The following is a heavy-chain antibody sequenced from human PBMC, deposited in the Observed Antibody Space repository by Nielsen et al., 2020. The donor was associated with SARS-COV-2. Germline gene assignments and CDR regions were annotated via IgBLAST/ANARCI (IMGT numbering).Heavy chain of an antibody. CDR2: ISSGYGRT. Sequence: ASVKVSCKASGFTFSSYGVIWVRQVPGQGLEWVGWISSGYGRTDYARRFLGRVTLTTDVSTNTAYLDLSSLSSDDTAVYFCARFSDYESLQYGLDVWGQGTTVTVSS. D-gene: IGHD3-16*01. J-gene: IGHJ6*02. CDR1: GFTFSSYG. CDR3: ARFSDYESLQYGLDV. V-gene: IGHV1-18*01.